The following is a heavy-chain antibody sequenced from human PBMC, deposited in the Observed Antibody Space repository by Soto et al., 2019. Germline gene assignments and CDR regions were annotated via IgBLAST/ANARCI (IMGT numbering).Heavy chain of an antibody. CDR2: ISYDGSKR. J-gene: IGHJ4*02. V-gene: IGHV3-30*03. CDR3: ARGGGAPGYPIHY. Sequence: QVQLGESGGGVVQPGKSLRLSCVGSGFTFGNYAMYWVRQAPGKGLEWVAFISYDGSKRYHADSVKGQFTISRDNDRQTFYLERNRLSPEDTVVYSCARGGGAPGYPIHYWALGPLVPFSS. D-gene: IGHD3-9*01. CDR1: GFTFGNYA.